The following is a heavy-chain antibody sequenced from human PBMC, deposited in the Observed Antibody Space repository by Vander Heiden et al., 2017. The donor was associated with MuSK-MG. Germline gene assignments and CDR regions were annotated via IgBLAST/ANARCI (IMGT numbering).Heavy chain of an antibody. Sequence: EVQLVESGGGLVQPGGSLRRSCAASGFTFSNYWMHWVRQAPGKGLVWVSRINTDGSYTSYADSVKGRFTISRDNAKNTLYLQMNSLRTEDTAVYYCARVGSAPPFNWGQGTLVTVSS. CDR1: GFTFSNYW. CDR3: ARVGSAPPFN. CDR2: INTDGSYT. J-gene: IGHJ4*02. D-gene: IGHD6-6*01. V-gene: IGHV3-74*01.